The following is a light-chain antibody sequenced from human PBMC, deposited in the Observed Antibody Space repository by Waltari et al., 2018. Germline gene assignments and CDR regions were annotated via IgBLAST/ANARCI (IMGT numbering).Light chain of an antibody. CDR1: QDITNC. CDR2: DAS. Sequence: DIQMTQSPSSLSASVGDRVTITCQASQDITNCLNWYQQKPGQAPKLLIYDASNLKTGVPSRFSGRGFGTDFTFTISSLQPEDVATYYCQQSYSTPRTFGQGTKVEI. CDR3: QQSYSTPRT. V-gene: IGKV1-33*01. J-gene: IGKJ1*01.